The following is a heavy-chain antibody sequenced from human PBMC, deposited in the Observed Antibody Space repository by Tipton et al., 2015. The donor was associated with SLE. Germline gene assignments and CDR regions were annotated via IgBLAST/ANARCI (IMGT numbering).Heavy chain of an antibody. Sequence: TLSLTCTVSGGSISPYYWGWIRQSPGKGLEWIGNLDYSGTTYYNPSLQRRVTISLDTSTNRLSLKLSSVIAADTAVYYCARVNRVAADVDFWGQGTLVAVSS. D-gene: IGHD6-13*01. CDR1: GGSISPYY. CDR2: LDYSGTT. V-gene: IGHV4-59*12. J-gene: IGHJ4*02. CDR3: ARVNRVAADVDF.